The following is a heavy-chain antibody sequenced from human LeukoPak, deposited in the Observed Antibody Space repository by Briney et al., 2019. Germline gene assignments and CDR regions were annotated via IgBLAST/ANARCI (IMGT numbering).Heavy chain of an antibody. CDR2: IYYSGST. D-gene: IGHD6-13*01. Sequence: PSETLSLTCTVSGGSISSSSYYWGWIRQPPGKGLEWIGSIYYSGSTYYNPSLKSRVTISVDTSKNQFSLKLSSVTALDTAVYYCARKSASSQVSDIWGQGTMVTVSS. CDR3: ARKSASSQVSDI. V-gene: IGHV4-39*07. J-gene: IGHJ3*02. CDR1: GGSISSSSYY.